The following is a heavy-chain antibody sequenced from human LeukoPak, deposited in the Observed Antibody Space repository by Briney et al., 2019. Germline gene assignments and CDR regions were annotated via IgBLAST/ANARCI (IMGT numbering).Heavy chain of an antibody. CDR2: VYYIGKP. J-gene: IGHJ3*01. CDR3: ARRFRTGGDLHHDAYDV. D-gene: IGHD3-16*01. Sequence: SETLSLTCSVSGGSISDYFWGWIRQPPGKGLEWIGHVYYIGKPTCSPSLESRVSISVDTSKDQFSLELTSVTAADTAVYYCARRFRTGGDLHHDAYDVWGQGTVVTVSS. CDR1: GGSISDYF. V-gene: IGHV4-59*12.